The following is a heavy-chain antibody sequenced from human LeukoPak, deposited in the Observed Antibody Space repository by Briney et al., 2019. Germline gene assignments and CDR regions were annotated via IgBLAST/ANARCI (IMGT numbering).Heavy chain of an antibody. D-gene: IGHD2-2*01. CDR1: GFMFRDYS. CDR2: ISPGSSPA. J-gene: IGHJ4*01. Sequence: PGGSLRLSCTASGFMFRDYSMSWVRQAPGKGLERVSYISPGSSPAYTDSAKGRFTTSRDNAKNSVYLQMNSLRAEDTAMYYCARDTRGESDYWGHGTLVTVSS. V-gene: IGHV3-48*01. CDR3: ARDTRGESDY.